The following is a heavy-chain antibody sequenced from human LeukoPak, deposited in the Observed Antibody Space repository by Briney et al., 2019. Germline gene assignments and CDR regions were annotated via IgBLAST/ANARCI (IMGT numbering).Heavy chain of an antibody. CDR1: GFTFSSYS. D-gene: IGHD6-13*01. V-gene: IGHV3-21*01. Sequence: GGSLRLSCAASGFTFSSYSMNWVRQAPGEGLEWVSSISSSSSYIYYADSVKGRFTISRDNAKNSLYLQMNSLRAEDTAVYYCARARVPSSTLPGGYWGQGTLVTVSS. CDR2: ISSSSSYI. CDR3: ARARVPSSTLPGGY. J-gene: IGHJ4*02.